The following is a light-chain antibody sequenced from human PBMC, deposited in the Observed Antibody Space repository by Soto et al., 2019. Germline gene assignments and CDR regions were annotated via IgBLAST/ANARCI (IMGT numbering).Light chain of an antibody. V-gene: IGKV3-15*01. Sequence: DIFIMQPPATRAVSPREIATRASRASQSVSSNLAWYQQKPGQAPRLLIYGASTRATGIPARFSGSGSGTEFTLTISSLQSEDFAVYYCQQYNNWSRTFGQGTKVDIK. CDR2: GAS. J-gene: IGKJ1*01. CDR3: QQYNNWSRT. CDR1: QSVSSN.